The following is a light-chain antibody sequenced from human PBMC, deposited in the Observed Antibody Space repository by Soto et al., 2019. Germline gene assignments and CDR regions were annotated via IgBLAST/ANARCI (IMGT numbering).Light chain of an antibody. V-gene: IGKV3-20*01. J-gene: IGKJ5*01. Sequence: EFVLTQSPGTLSLSPCERATLSSSASQSLTNSFIAWYQQKPGQAPRLLIYDTSSRASGIPDRFSGSGSGTDFTLTISRLETEDFAVFYCQQYGTSEIIFGQGTRLEIK. CDR3: QQYGTSEII. CDR1: QSLTNSF. CDR2: DTS.